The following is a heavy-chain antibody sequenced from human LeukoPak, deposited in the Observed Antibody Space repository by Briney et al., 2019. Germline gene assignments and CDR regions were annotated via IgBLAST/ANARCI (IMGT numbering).Heavy chain of an antibody. CDR2: ISPNGVIT. Sequence: GGSLRLSCAASGFTFSSYSMNWVRQAPGQGLEWVSGISPNGVITYYADSVKGRFTISRDNSKGTVYLQMNSLRPEDTAVYYCAKDDAWLQYGNWGRGTLVTVSS. CDR1: GFTFSSYS. D-gene: IGHD5-24*01. V-gene: IGHV3-23*01. J-gene: IGHJ4*02. CDR3: AKDDAWLQYGN.